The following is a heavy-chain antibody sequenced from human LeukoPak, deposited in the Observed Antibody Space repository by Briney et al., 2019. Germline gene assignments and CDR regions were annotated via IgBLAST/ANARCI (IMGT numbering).Heavy chain of an antibody. D-gene: IGHD4-17*01. Sequence: EWMGWMNPNSGNTGYAQKFQGRVTMTRDTSISTAYMELSSLTSEDTAVYYCARTDGDFDYWGQGTLVTVSS. CDR2: MNPNSGNT. J-gene: IGHJ4*02. V-gene: IGHV1-8*01. CDR3: ARTDGDFDY.